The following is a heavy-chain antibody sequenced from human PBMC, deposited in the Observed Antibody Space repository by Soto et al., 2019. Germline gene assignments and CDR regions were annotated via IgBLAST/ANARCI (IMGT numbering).Heavy chain of an antibody. V-gene: IGHV4-59*01. Sequence: TSETLSLTCTVSGGSISSYYWSWIRQPPGKGLEWIGYIYYSGSTNYNPSLKSRVTISVDTSKNQFSLKLSSVTAADTAVYYCAGIYGSGLSPFDYWGQGTLVTVSS. CDR2: IYYSGST. D-gene: IGHD3-10*01. J-gene: IGHJ4*02. CDR3: AGIYGSGLSPFDY. CDR1: GGSISSYY.